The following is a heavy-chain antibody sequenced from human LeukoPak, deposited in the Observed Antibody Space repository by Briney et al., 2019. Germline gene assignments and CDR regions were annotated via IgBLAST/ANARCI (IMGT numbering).Heavy chain of an antibody. J-gene: IGHJ4*02. V-gene: IGHV4-59*01. CDR3: ARGDSSGYYYFDY. D-gene: IGHD3-22*01. CDR2: IYYRGST. CDR1: GGSISSYY. Sequence: SETLSLTCPVSGGSISSYYWSWIRQPPGKGLEWIGYIYYRGSTNYSPSLKSRVTISVDTSKNQFSLKLSSVTAADTAVYYCARGDSSGYYYFDYWGQGTLVTVSS.